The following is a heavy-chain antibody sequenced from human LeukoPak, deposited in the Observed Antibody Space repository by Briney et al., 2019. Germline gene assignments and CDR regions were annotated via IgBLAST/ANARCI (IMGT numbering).Heavy chain of an antibody. CDR2: INHSGST. CDR3: ARGRGGYSSGWYHDY. CDR1: GGSFSGYY. D-gene: IGHD6-19*01. J-gene: IGHJ4*02. V-gene: IGHV4-34*01. Sequence: ASETLSLTCAVYGGSFSGYYWSWIRQPPGKGLEWIREINHSGSTNYNPSLKSRVTISVDTSKNQFSLKLSSVTAADTAVYYCARGRGGYSSGWYHDYWGQGTLVTVSS.